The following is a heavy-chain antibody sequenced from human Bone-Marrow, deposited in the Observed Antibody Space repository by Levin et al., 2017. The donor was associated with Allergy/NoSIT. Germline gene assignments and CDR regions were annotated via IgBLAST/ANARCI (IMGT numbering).Heavy chain of an antibody. CDR3: ARDGVGTAAGSP. CDR2: IYSGGDT. J-gene: IGHJ4*02. D-gene: IGHD6-13*01. CDR1: GFTVSRNY. Sequence: GGSLRLSCAASGFTVSRNYMSWVRQAPGKGLEWVSLIYSGGDTQYADSVKGRFTISRDNSKNTLYLQMNRLRADAMAVYYCARDGVGTAAGSPWGQGTLVTVSS. V-gene: IGHV3-66*01.